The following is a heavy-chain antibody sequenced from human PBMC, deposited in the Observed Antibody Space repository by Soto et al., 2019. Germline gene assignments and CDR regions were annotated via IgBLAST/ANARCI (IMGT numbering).Heavy chain of an antibody. CDR1: SDSIDSSDW. J-gene: IGHJ2*01. V-gene: IGHV4-4*02. CDR2: ISHGGNT. CDR3: ARDTKTASGQWYFDL. D-gene: IGHD1-26*01. Sequence: QAQLQESGPGLVKPSETLSLTCTVFSDSIDSSDWWNWDRQSPGRGLEWIGEISHGGNTNYNPSLMSRVTISVDMSKNQFSLNVNSVTAADTAVYYCARDTKTASGQWYFDLWGRGTLVTVSS.